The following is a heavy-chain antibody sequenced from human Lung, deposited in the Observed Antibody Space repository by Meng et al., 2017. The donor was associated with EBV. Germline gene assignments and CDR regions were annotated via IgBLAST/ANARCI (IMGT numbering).Heavy chain of an antibody. CDR1: GFTVSSSY. CDR3: AKGESFDY. V-gene: IGHV3-53*01. CDR2: IYSGGST. D-gene: IGHD1-26*01. Sequence: GQVVESGGGLIQPGGSLRLSCAASGFTVSSSYMSWVRQAPGKGLEWVSLIYSGGSTYYADSVKGRLTISRDNSKNTLYLQMNSLRAEDTAVYYCAKGESFDYWGQGTLVTVSS. J-gene: IGHJ4*02.